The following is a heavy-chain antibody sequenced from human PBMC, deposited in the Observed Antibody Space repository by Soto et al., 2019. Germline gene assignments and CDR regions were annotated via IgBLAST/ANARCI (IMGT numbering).Heavy chain of an antibody. CDR3: ASSPPRYNWNYVYYYGMDV. D-gene: IGHD1-7*01. CDR2: INHSGST. CDR1: GGSFSGYY. V-gene: IGHV4-34*01. Sequence: PSETLSLTCAVYGGSFSGYYWSWIRQPPGKGLEWIGEINHSGSTNSNPSLKSRVTISVDTSKNQFSLKLSSVTAADTAVYYCASSPPRYNWNYVYYYGMDVWGQGTTVTVSS. J-gene: IGHJ6*02.